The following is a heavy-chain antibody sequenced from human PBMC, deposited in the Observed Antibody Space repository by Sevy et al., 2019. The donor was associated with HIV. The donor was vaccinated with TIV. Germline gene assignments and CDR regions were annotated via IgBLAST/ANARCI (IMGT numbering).Heavy chain of an antibody. J-gene: IGHJ1*01. D-gene: IGHD1-26*01. V-gene: IGHV1-18*01. Sequence: ASVKVSCKASGYTFTNYHITWVRQAPGQGLEWMGRNTPNNGDTNYAQRLQGRVTMTTDRSTGTVYMELRGLRSDDTAVYYWARAPSGSQGPGQYFHHWGQGTLVTVSS. CDR2: NTPNNGDT. CDR3: ARAPSGSQGPGQYFHH. CDR1: GYTFTNYH.